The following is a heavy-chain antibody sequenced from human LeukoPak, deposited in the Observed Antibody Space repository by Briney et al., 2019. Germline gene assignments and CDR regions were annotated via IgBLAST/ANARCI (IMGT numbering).Heavy chain of an antibody. CDR1: GYTFTGYY. J-gene: IGHJ5*02. CDR2: INPNSGGT. CDR3: ARGHYYDSSRWFDP. V-gene: IGHV1-2*02. Sequence: ASVRVSFKASGYTFTGYYMHWVRPAPGQGLEWMGWINPNSGGTNYAQKFQGRVTMTRDTSISTAYMELSRLRSDDTAVYYCARGHYYDSSRWFDPWGQGTLVTVSS. D-gene: IGHD3-22*01.